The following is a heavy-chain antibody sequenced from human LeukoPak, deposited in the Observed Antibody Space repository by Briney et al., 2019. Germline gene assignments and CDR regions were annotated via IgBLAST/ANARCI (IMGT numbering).Heavy chain of an antibody. J-gene: IGHJ6*02. V-gene: IGHV4-39*07. CDR1: GGSISSSSYY. D-gene: IGHD6-19*01. CDR3: ARVWGSGWYYGMDV. CDR2: IYYSGST. Sequence: PSETLSLTCTVSGGSISSSSYYWGWIRQPPGKGLEWIGSIYYSGSTYYNPSLKSRVTISVDTSKNQFSLKLSSVTAADTAVYYCARVWGSGWYYGMDVWGQGTTVTVSS.